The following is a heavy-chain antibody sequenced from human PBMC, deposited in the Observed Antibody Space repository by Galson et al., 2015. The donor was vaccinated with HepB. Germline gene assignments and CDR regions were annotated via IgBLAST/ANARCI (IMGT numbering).Heavy chain of an antibody. J-gene: IGHJ5*02. Sequence: SVKVSCKASGGTFSSYAISWVRQAPGQGLEWMGGIIPIFGTANYAQKFQGRVTITADESTSTAYMELSSLRSEDTAVYYCARADDILTGPDVNWFDPWGQGTLVTVSS. CDR1: GGTFSSYA. V-gene: IGHV1-69*13. CDR2: IIPIFGTA. CDR3: ARADDILTGPDVNWFDP. D-gene: IGHD3-9*01.